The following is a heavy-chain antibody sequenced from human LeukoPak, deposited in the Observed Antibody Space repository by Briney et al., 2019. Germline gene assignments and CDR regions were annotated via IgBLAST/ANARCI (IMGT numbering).Heavy chain of an antibody. J-gene: IGHJ4*02. Sequence: SETLSLTCTISRGSISTYYWSWIRQPPGKGLEWIGYISTGGSTNYNPSLKSRVTISADTSKNQFSLNLSSVTAADTAVYYCARRRTTGTTGYFDYWGQGTLVTVSS. D-gene: IGHD1-1*01. V-gene: IGHV4-4*09. CDR1: RGSISTYY. CDR3: ARRRTTGTTGYFDY. CDR2: ISTGGST.